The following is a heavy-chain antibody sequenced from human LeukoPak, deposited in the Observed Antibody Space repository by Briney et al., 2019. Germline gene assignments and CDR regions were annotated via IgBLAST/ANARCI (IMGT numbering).Heavy chain of an antibody. Sequence: ASVKVSCKASGYTFTDYYVHWVRQAPGQGLEWIGIINTSHGGTSYTHKFQGRVTMTRDMSTNTVYMELSSLRSEDTAVYYCARGASYVSGTYGAFDYWGQGTLVTVSS. CDR1: GYTFTDYY. CDR2: INTSHGGT. V-gene: IGHV1-46*01. J-gene: IGHJ4*02. CDR3: ARGASYVSGTYGAFDY. D-gene: IGHD3-10*01.